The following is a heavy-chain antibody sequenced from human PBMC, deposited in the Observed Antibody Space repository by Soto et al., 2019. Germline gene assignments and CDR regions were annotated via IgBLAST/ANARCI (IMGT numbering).Heavy chain of an antibody. CDR3: ATDRMTNFDY. Sequence: EVQLVESGGGLVQPGGSLRLSCAASGITFSSYAMSWVRQAPGQGLERVSAISGSGGSTYYADSVKGRFTTSRDNHKNTLYLQMNRLRAEDTAVYYCATDRMTNFDYWGQGTLVTVSS. CDR2: ISGSGGST. V-gene: IGHV3-23*04. J-gene: IGHJ4*02. CDR1: GITFSSYA. D-gene: IGHD4-17*01.